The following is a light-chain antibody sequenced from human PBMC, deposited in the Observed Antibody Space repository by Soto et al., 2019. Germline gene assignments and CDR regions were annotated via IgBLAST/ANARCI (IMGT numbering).Light chain of an antibody. CDR3: QQYNNWPSFT. Sequence: DIQMTQSPSTLSASVGDRVTITCRASQSINSWLAWYQQNPGKGPKLLIYDASSLERGVPARFSGSGSGTEFTLTISSLQSEDFAVYYCQQYNNWPSFTFGPGTKVDIK. CDR1: QSINSW. J-gene: IGKJ3*01. V-gene: IGKV1-5*01. CDR2: DAS.